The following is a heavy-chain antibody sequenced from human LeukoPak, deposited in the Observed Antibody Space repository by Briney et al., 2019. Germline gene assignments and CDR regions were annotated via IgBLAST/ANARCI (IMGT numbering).Heavy chain of an antibody. CDR1: GYTFTGYY. CDR3: AREAYCGGDCSEYFQH. J-gene: IGHJ1*01. Sequence: ASVKVSCKASGYTFTGYYMHWVRQAPGQGLEWVGWINPNSGGTNYAQKFQGRVTMTRDTSISTAYMELSRLRSDDTAVYYCAREAYCGGDCSEYFQHWGQGTLVTVSS. CDR2: INPNSGGT. D-gene: IGHD2-21*02. V-gene: IGHV1-2*02.